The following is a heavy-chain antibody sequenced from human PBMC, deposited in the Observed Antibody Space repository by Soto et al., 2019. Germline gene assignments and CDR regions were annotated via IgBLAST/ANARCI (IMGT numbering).Heavy chain of an antibody. CDR1: GGSMNTFY. J-gene: IGHJ4*02. Sequence: QVQLQESGPGLVKPSETLSLTCTVSGGSMNTFYWSWVRQSPGKGLEWIGYIYFRWTTHYHPSLQSRVSISIDTSQNQFSLKLNSLTTADTAVYYCARSSGYATPLDQWGQGTLVTVSS. CDR3: ARSSGYATPLDQ. V-gene: IGHV4-59*01. CDR2: IYFRWTT. D-gene: IGHD3-22*01.